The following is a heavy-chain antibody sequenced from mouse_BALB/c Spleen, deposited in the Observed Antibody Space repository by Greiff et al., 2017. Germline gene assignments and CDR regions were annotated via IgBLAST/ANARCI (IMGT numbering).Heavy chain of an antibody. Sequence: QVQLQQSGPELVKPGASVKIPCKASGYTFTDYNMDWVKQRPGQGLEWIGMIDPSDSETRLNQKFKDKATLTVDKSSSTAYMQLSSPTSEDSAVYYCARKDYDGYYGYWGQGTTLTVSS. CDR2: IDPSDSET. D-gene: IGHD2-3*01. V-gene: IGHV1S126*01. J-gene: IGHJ2*01. CDR1: GYTFTDYN. CDR3: ARKDYDGYYGY.